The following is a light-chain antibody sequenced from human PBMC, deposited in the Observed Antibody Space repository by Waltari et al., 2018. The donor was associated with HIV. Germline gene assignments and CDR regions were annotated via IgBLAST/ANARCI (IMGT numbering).Light chain of an antibody. V-gene: IGKV1-39*01. J-gene: IGKJ3*01. CDR3: QQSYSIPFT. CDR2: GAS. Sequence: DIQMTQSPSSLSASLGDRVTITSRASQTITRYLNWYQQKPGKAPKLLIYGASNLQSGVPSRFSGSGSGADFTLTISTLQPEDFATYYCQQSYSIPFTFGPGTKVDIK. CDR1: QTITRY.